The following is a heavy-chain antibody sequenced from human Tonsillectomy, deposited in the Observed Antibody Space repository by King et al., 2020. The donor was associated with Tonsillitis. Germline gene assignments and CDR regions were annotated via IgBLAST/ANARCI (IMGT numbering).Heavy chain of an antibody. V-gene: IGHV1-2*02. CDR3: ARVLIAAAGLYYYGMDV. CDR1: GYTFIGYD. D-gene: IGHD6-13*01. Sequence: VQLVESGAEVKKPGASVKVSCKASGYTFIGYDIHGVRQAPGQGLEGLGWINLNSGGTKYAQQFQGSVTMTRDSSISTAYMELSRLKSDDTAVYYCARVLIAAAGLYYYGMDVWGQGTTVTVSS. J-gene: IGHJ6*02. CDR2: INLNSGGT.